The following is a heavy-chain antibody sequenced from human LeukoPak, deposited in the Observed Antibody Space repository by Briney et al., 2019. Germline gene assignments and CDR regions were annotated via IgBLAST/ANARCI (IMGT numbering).Heavy chain of an antibody. J-gene: IGHJ4*02. CDR3: ATGYSSTWYYFDY. V-gene: IGHV4-59*01. D-gene: IGHD6-13*01. CDR1: GDSISSYY. CDR2: SYHTGST. Sequence: PSETLSLTCTVSGDSISSYYWSWLRQPPGKGLEWIGYSYHTGSTNYNPSLKSRVTISVDTSKNQYSLKLSSVTAGDTAVYYCATGYSSTWYYFDYWGQGTLVTVSS.